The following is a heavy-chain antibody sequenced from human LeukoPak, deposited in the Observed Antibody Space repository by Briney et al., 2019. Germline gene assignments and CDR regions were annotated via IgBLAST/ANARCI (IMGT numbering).Heavy chain of an antibody. CDR2: ISYDGSNK. Sequence: GGSLRLSCAASGFTFSSYGMHWVRQAPSKGLEWVAVISYDGSNKYYADSVKGRFTISRDNSKNTLYLQMNSLRAEDTAVYYCAKDLGYCSSTSCAPGVYWGQGTLVTVSS. J-gene: IGHJ4*02. CDR3: AKDLGYCSSTSCAPGVY. D-gene: IGHD2-2*03. V-gene: IGHV3-30*18. CDR1: GFTFSSYG.